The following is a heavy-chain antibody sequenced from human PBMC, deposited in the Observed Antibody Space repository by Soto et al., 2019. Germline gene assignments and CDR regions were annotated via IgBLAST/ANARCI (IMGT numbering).Heavy chain of an antibody. CDR2: ITPLFGTP. Sequence: QVQLVQSGAEVKKPASSVKVSCKASGGTFSRYAISWVRQAPGQGLEWLGGITPLFGTPNYAQSFQGRLTITADESTSEVNRELRSLRSVDTAVYYCAQTLGLAVSGPGRFDLWGRGTLVTVTS. CDR3: AQTLGLAVSGPGRFDL. CDR1: GGTFSRYA. V-gene: IGHV1-69*12. D-gene: IGHD5-12*01. J-gene: IGHJ2*01.